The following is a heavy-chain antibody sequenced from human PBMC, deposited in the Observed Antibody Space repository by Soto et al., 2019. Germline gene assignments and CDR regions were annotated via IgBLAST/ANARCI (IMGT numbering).Heavy chain of an antibody. D-gene: IGHD5-18*01. J-gene: IGHJ4*02. CDR1: GGSISSGGYY. CDR3: ARSHTAMARDRFDY. V-gene: IGHV4-31*03. Sequence: PSETLSLTCTVSGGSISSGGYYWSWLRHRPGKGLEWIGYIYYSGSTYYNPSLKSRVTISVDTSNNQFSLKLSSLTAADTAVYYSARSHTAMARDRFDYWGQGTLVTVSS. CDR2: IYYSGST.